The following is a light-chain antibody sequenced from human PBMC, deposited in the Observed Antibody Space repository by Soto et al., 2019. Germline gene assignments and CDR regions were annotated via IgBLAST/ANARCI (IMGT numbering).Light chain of an antibody. V-gene: IGLV2-23*02. CDR2: EVS. J-gene: IGLJ1*01. CDR1: SSDVGSYNL. Sequence: QSALTQPASVSGSPGQSITISCTGTSSDVGSYNLVSWYQQYPGKAPKLMIYEVSKRPSGVSNRFSGSKSGNTASLTISGLQADDEADYYCCSYAGSSTFYVFGTGTKLTVL. CDR3: CSYAGSSTFYV.